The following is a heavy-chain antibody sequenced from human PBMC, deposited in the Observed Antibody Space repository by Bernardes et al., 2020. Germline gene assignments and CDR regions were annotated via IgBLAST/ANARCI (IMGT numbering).Heavy chain of an antibody. D-gene: IGHD4-4*01. Sequence: GGSLRLSCAASGFTFTASDIHWVRQASGKGLEWIGRIRSKPNSYATTYAASVKGRFTISRDDSKNTAYLQMNSLKSEDTAVYYCTSSNYVETPCDYWGQGTLVTVSS. CDR3: TSSNYVETPCDY. CDR2: IRSKPNSYAT. CDR1: GFTFTASD. J-gene: IGHJ4*02. V-gene: IGHV3-73*01.